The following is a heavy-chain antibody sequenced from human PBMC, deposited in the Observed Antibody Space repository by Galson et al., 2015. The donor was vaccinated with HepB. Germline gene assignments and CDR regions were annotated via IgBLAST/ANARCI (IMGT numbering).Heavy chain of an antibody. CDR3: ARDSSGYRFGDSGWEWFYYYYGMDV. CDR1: GYTFTSYG. Sequence: SVKVSCKASGYTFTSYGISWVRQAPGQGLERMGWISAYNGNTNYAQKLQGRITMTTATSTSTAYMELRSLRSDDTAVYYCARDSSGYRFGDSGWEWFYYYYGMDVWGQGTTVTVSS. CDR2: ISAYNGNT. J-gene: IGHJ6*02. V-gene: IGHV1-18*04. D-gene: IGHD3-22*01.